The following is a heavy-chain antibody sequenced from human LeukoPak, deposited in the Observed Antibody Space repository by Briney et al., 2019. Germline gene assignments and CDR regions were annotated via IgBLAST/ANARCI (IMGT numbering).Heavy chain of an antibody. CDR2: INHSGST. J-gene: IGHJ4*02. D-gene: IGHD3-10*01. Sequence: SETLSLTCAVYGGSFSDYYWGWIRQPPGKGLEWIGEINHSGSTNYNPSLKSRVTISVDTSKNQFSLKLSSVTAADTAVYYCAREGGSGSYAFDYWGQGTLVTVSS. V-gene: IGHV4-34*01. CDR1: GGSFSDYY. CDR3: AREGGSGSYAFDY.